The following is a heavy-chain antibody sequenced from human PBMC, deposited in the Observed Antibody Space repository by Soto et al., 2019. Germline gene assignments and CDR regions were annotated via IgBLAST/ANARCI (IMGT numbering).Heavy chain of an antibody. V-gene: IGHV1-18*01. D-gene: IGHD6-13*01. Sequence: QVQLVQSGAEVKKPGASVKVSCKASGYTFTSYGVSWVRQAPGQGLEWMGWISAYNGNTNYAQKLQGRVTMTTDTSTSTAYMELRSLRSDDTAVYYCARDPQNSSSWYLNWFDPWGQGTLVTVSS. CDR1: GYTFTSYG. J-gene: IGHJ5*02. CDR2: ISAYNGNT. CDR3: ARDPQNSSSWYLNWFDP.